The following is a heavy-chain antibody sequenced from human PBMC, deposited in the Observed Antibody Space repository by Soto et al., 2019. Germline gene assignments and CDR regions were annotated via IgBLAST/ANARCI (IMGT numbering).Heavy chain of an antibody. CDR3: ARALVVASSR. CDR1: GGSISSYY. V-gene: IGHV4-59*01. CDR2: IYYSGST. J-gene: IGHJ4*02. D-gene: IGHD2-15*01. Sequence: SETLSLTCTVSGGSISSYYWSWIRQPPGKGLEWIGYIYYSGSTNYNPSLKSRVTISVDTSKNQFSLKLSSVTAADTAVYYCARALVVASSRWGQGTLVTVSS.